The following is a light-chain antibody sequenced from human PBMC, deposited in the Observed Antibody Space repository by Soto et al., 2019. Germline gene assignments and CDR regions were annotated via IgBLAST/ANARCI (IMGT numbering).Light chain of an antibody. CDR1: QSISSW. CDR3: QQYDSYSSKT. J-gene: IGKJ1*01. CDR2: DAA. Sequence: DIQLPQSPSTLSASVGDRVTITCRASQSISSWLAWYQQKPGKAPKVLIYDAATLQSGVPARFSGSGSGTEFTLTISSLQPDDFATYYCQQYDSYSSKTFGQGTKVDIK. V-gene: IGKV1-5*01.